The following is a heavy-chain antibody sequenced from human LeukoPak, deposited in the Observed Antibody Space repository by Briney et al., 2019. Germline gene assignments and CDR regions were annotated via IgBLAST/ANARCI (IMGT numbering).Heavy chain of an antibody. V-gene: IGHV3-7*01. J-gene: IGHJ4*02. CDR1: GFSLSGYW. D-gene: IGHD6-19*01. CDR2: MRQDGSEK. Sequence: GGSLRLSCAASGFSLSGYWMSWVRQAPGKGLEWVANMRQDGSEKYHVDSVKGRFTISRDNAKNSLYLQMNSLRAEDTAVYYCARGGSSSGWDPFWGQGTLVTVSS. CDR3: ARGGSSSGWDPF.